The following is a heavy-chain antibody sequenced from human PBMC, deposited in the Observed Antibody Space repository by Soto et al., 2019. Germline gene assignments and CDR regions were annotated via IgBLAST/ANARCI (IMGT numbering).Heavy chain of an antibody. D-gene: IGHD5-18*01. CDR2: IYYSGST. Sequence: SETLSLTCTVSGGSISSSSYYWGWIRQPPGKGLEWIGSIYYSGSTYYNPSLKSRVTISVDTSKNQFSLKLSSVTAADTAVYYCARHTKSSYGPDYWGQGTLVTVSS. CDR3: ARHTKSSYGPDY. V-gene: IGHV4-39*01. CDR1: GGSISSSSYY. J-gene: IGHJ4*02.